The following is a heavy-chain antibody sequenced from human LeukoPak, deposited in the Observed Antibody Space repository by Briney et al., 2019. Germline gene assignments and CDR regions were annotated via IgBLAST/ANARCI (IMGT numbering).Heavy chain of an antibody. J-gene: IGHJ6*03. D-gene: IGHD2-15*01. V-gene: IGHV3-23*01. Sequence: GGSLRLSCVVSGFTFSNYYMSWVRQAPGKGLEWVSSISSSSSYKYYADSVRGRFTISRDNSRNTLYLQMNSLRAEDTAIYYCAKNGDRGAYCSGGTCYLYYYYMDVWGKGTTVTISS. CDR1: GFTFSNYY. CDR3: AKNGDRGAYCSGGTCYLYYYYMDV. CDR2: ISSSSSYK.